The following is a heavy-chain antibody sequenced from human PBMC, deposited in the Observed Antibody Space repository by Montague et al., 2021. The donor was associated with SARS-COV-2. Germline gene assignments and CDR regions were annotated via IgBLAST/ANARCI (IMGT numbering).Heavy chain of an antibody. V-gene: IGHV4-39*01. CDR2: IYYDGTT. Sequence: SETLSLTCTVSGGSISNTNYYWGWVCQPPGKGLEWIGSIYYDGTTYYNPSLESRLTMSVDTSKKQFSLKVKSLTAADTAVYSCVGLRVVISGHYPLHVDEWGQGTLVTVSP. CDR3: VGLRVVISGHYPLHVDE. J-gene: IGHJ4*02. CDR1: GGSISNTNYY. D-gene: IGHD3-3*01.